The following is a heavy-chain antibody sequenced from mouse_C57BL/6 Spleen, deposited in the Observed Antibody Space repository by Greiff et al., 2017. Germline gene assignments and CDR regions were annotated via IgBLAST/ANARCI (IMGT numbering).Heavy chain of an antibody. Sequence: DVQLVESGGDLVKPGGSLKLSCAASGFTFSSYGMSWVRQTPDKRLEWVATISSGGSYTYYPDSVKGRFTISRDNAKNTLYLQMSSLKSEDTAMYYCARHRTGLDYWGQGTTLTVSS. CDR1: GFTFSSYG. V-gene: IGHV5-6*01. J-gene: IGHJ2*01. D-gene: IGHD4-1*01. CDR3: ARHRTGLDY. CDR2: ISSGGSYT.